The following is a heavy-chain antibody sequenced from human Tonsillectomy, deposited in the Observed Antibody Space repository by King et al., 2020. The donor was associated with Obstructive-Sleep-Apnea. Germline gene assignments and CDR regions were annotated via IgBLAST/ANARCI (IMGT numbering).Heavy chain of an antibody. J-gene: IGHJ6*02. CDR1: GFSLSTSGMC. D-gene: IGHD3-10*01. CDR2: IDWDDDK. Sequence: VTLKESGPALVKPTQTLTLTCTFSGFSLSTSGMCVSWIRQPPGKALEWLALIDWDDDKYYSTSLKTRLTISKDMSKNQVVLRMTNMDPVDTATYYCARLYGSGSYYNNGMDVWGQGTTVTVAS. V-gene: IGHV2-70*01. CDR3: ARLYGSGSYYNNGMDV.